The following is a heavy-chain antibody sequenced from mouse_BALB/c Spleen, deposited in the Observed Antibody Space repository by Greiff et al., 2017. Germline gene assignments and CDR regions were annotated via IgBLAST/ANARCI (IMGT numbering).Heavy chain of an antibody. CDR2: INPGSGST. CDR1: GYTFTSYW. V-gene: IGHV1-55*01. J-gene: IGHJ2*01. D-gene: IGHD2-14*01. Sequence: QVQLQQSGAELVKPGTSVKLSCKASGYTFTSYWINWVKLRPGQGLEWIGDINPGSGSTNYNEKFKSKATLTVDTSSSTAYMQLSSLTSEDSAVYSCERSCRYDEGYFDYWGQGTTLTVSS. CDR3: ERSCRYDEGYFDY.